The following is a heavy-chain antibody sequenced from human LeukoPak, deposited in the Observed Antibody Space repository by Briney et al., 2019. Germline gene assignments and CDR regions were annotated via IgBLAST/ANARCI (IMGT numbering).Heavy chain of an antibody. CDR3: AKKISGSYSECPDY. J-gene: IGHJ4*02. Sequence: PRGSLRLSCAASGFIFSTYGMHWVRQAPGKGLEWVAVTSSDGSNKHYADSVKGRFTISRDNSKNTLYLQMNSLRVEDTAVYYCAKKISGSYSECPDYWGQGTLVTVSS. D-gene: IGHD1-26*01. V-gene: IGHV3-30*18. CDR2: TSSDGSNK. CDR1: GFIFSTYG.